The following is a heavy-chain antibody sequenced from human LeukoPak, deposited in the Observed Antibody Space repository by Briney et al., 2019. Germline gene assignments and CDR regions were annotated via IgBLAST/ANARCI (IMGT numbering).Heavy chain of an antibody. V-gene: IGHV1-69*04. J-gene: IGHJ5*02. CDR2: IILILGIA. CDR1: GGTFSSYA. D-gene: IGHD2-15*01. CDR3: ARGDLGYCSGGSCPRFDP. Sequence: SVKVSCKASGGTFSSYAISWVRQAPGQGLEWMGRIILILGIANYAQKFQGRVTITADKSTSTAYMELSSLRSEDTAVYYCARGDLGYCSGGSCPRFDPWGQGTLVTVSS.